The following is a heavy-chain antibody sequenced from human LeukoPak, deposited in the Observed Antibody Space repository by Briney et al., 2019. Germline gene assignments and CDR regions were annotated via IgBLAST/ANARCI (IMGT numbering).Heavy chain of an antibody. CDR3: ARDLRGGAFQH. J-gene: IGHJ1*01. Sequence: GGSLRLXCAASGFTFSSYSMNWVRQAPGKGLEWVSSISSSSSYIYYADSVKGRFTISRDNAKNSLYLQMNSLRAEDTAVYYCARDLRGGAFQHWGQGTLVTVSS. D-gene: IGHD3-16*01. V-gene: IGHV3-21*01. CDR2: ISSSSSYI. CDR1: GFTFSSYS.